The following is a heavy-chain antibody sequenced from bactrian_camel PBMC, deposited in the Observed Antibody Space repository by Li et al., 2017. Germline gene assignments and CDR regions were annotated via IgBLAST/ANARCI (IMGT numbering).Heavy chain of an antibody. CDR3: VRGGYAYPE. CDR2: IYTDGSGP. V-gene: IGHV3S7*01. CDR1: GFTSSRAY. J-gene: IGHJ4*01. Sequence: HVQLVESGGGLVQPGGSLRLSCAASGFTSSRAYMSWVRQAPGKGLEWVSSIYTDGSGPYYAEFVKGRLTMSSDNAKNTVYLQMNSLKSEDAGLYYCVRGGYAYPEWGQGTQVTVS. D-gene: IGHD1*01.